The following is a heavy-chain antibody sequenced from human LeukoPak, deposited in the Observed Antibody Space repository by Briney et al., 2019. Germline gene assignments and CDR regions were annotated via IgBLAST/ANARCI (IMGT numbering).Heavy chain of an antibody. CDR1: GFTVSTNY. CDR3: AKGGGSTVTSLYWFFDL. Sequence: GGSLRVSCAAPGFTVSTNYMTWVRQASGKGLLWLSVIYNGGTTYYADSVKGRFTSSRDNAKNSVYLQMTSLKTEDMAFYYCAKGGGSTVTSLYWFFDLWGRGTLVTGSS. D-gene: IGHD4-17*01. CDR2: IYNGGTT. V-gene: IGHV3-53*05. J-gene: IGHJ2*01.